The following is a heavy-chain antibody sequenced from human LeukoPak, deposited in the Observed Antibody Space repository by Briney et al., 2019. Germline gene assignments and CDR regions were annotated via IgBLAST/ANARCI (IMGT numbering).Heavy chain of an antibody. CDR3: VREIIAARGSFDY. CDR1: GGSFKAYY. J-gene: IGHJ4*02. V-gene: IGHV4-34*01. Sequence: PSETLSLTCAVYGGSFKAYYWSWIRQSPGKGLQWIGEINHRGGTNYNPSHKSRVTISVDTSKNQLSLKLNSVTAADTAVYYCVREIIAARGSFDYWGQGTLVTVSS. CDR2: INHRGGT. D-gene: IGHD3-16*01.